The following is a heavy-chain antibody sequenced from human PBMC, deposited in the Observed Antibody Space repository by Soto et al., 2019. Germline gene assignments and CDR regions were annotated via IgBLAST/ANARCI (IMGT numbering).Heavy chain of an antibody. Sequence: QVQLVQSGAEVKKPGASVKVSCKASGYTYTGYYMHWVRQAPGQGLEWMGWINPNSGGTNYAQKFQGGDTMTRDTSISTAYMGLSRLRSDDTAVYYCARGMGAYCSSTSCYYYYYYGMDVWGQGTTVTVSS. CDR3: ARGMGAYCSSTSCYYYYYYGMDV. CDR2: INPNSGGT. D-gene: IGHD2-2*01. J-gene: IGHJ6*02. CDR1: GYTYTGYY. V-gene: IGHV1-2*02.